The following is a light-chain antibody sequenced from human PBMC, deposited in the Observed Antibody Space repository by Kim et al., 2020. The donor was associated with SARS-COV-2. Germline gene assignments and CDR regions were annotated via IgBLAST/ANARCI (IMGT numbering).Light chain of an antibody. V-gene: IGKV3-20*01. CDR3: QQYGSSPPVT. Sequence: EIVLTQSPGTLSLSPGERATLSCRASQSVSSSYLAWYQQKPGQAPRLLIYGASSRATGIPHRFSGSGSGTDFTLTISRLEPEDFAVYYCQQYGSSPPVTFGGGTKVDIK. CDR1: QSVSSSY. CDR2: GAS. J-gene: IGKJ4*01.